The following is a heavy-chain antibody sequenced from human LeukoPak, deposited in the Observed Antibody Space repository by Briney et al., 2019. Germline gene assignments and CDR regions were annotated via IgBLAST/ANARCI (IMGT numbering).Heavy chain of an antibody. CDR2: ISYGGSND. J-gene: IGHJ4*02. CDR3: AKVFRKDGDFHLFDY. V-gene: IGHV3-30*18. CDR1: GFTFSSFG. D-gene: IGHD4-17*01. Sequence: GWSLRLSCAASGFTFSSFGMHWVRQAPGKGLEWVAFISYGGSNDYYADSVKGRFTISRDNSKNTLSLQMNSLRAEDTAVYYCAKVFRKDGDFHLFDYWGQGTLVTVSS.